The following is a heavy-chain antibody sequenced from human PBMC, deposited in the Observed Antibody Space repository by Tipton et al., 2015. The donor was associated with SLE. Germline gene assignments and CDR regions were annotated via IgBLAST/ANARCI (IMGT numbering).Heavy chain of an antibody. V-gene: IGHV3-9*01. D-gene: IGHD3-10*01. CDR1: GFSFDDYD. Sequence: RSLRLSCATSGFSFDDYDLHWVRQAPGKGLEWVSGINWNSGYIVYGDSVKGRFTISSDSAESSLYLQMNSLRLEDTAFYYCARGGRYLEIWGRGTLVTVSS. CDR3: ARGGRYLEI. CDR2: INWNSGYI. J-gene: IGHJ2*01.